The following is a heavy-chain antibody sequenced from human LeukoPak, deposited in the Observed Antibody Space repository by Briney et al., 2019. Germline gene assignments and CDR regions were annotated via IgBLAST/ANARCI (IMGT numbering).Heavy chain of an antibody. J-gene: IGHJ4*02. D-gene: IGHD3-9*01. Sequence: SETLSLTCAVYGGSLSGYYWTWIRQPPGKGLEWIGYIYYNGITYYNPSLKSRVIISVDQHKKQLSLKLSSVTAADTAVYYCAGAVTGYYLSHYYFPYWGRGTLVTVSS. CDR2: IYYNGIT. CDR1: GGSLSGYY. CDR3: AGAVTGYYLSHYYFPY. V-gene: IGHV4-30-4*01.